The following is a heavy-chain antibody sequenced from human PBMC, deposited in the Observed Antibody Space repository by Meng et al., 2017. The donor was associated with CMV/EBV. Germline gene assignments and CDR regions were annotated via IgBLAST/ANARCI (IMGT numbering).Heavy chain of an antibody. V-gene: IGHV1-69*12. CDR2: IIPVFETA. CDR1: GGTFSTFA. J-gene: IGHJ4*02. Sequence: QVQLVQAAAEVKKPWSPVKVSCKTSGGTFSTFAISWVRQAPGEGLEWMGGIIPVFETANYAERFQDRVTITADDSTTTAYMELSSLRADDTALYFCARGGDSWYSDYWGQGTLVTVSS. D-gene: IGHD1-26*01. CDR3: ARGGDSWYSDY.